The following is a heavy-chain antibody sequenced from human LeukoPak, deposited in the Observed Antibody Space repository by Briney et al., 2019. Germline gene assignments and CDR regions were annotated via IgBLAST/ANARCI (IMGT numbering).Heavy chain of an antibody. CDR3: ARKHLEISSWYLPFDY. CDR2: ISGDGGST. CDR1: GFTFDDYA. V-gene: IGHV3-43*02. J-gene: IGHJ4*02. Sequence: GGSLRLSCAASGFTFDDYAMHWVRQAPGKGLEWVSLISGDGGSTYYADSVKGRFTISRDNSKNSLYLQMNSLRTEDTALYYCARKHLEISSWYLPFDYWGQGTLVTVSS. D-gene: IGHD6-13*01.